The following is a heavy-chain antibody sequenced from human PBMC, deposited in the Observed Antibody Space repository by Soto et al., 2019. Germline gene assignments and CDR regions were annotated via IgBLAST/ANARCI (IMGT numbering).Heavy chain of an antibody. J-gene: IGHJ6*02. V-gene: IGHV1-18*01. D-gene: IGHD3-9*01. Sequence: QVQLVQSGAEVKKPGASVKVSCKASGYTFSSYGISWLRQAPGQGLEWMEWISAYNVNTNYAQKLQGRVTMTTDTSTSTAYMELRSLRSDDTAVYYCARGPNYDILTGNYDGMDVWGQGTTVTVSS. CDR1: GYTFSSYG. CDR2: ISAYNVNT. CDR3: ARGPNYDILTGNYDGMDV.